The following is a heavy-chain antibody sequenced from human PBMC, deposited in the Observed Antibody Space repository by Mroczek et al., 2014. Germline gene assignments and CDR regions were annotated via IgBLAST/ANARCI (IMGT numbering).Heavy chain of an antibody. J-gene: IGHJ4*02. CDR3: ARDRKGLSLLDY. CDR2: ISYDGSNK. Sequence: ESGGGVVQPGRSLRLSCAASGFTFSSYAMHWVRQAPGKGLEWVAVISYDGSNKYYADSVKGRFTISRDNSKNTLYLQMNSLRAEDTAVYYCARDRKGLSLLDYWGQGTLVTVSS. D-gene: IGHD4-23*01. V-gene: IGHV3-30-3*01. CDR1: GFTFSSYA.